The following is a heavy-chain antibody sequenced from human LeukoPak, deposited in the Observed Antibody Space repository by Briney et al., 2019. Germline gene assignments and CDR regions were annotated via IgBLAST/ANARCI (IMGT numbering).Heavy chain of an antibody. D-gene: IGHD3-10*01. CDR2: IYTSGST. CDR3: ARSRMVRGVIEFDP. CDR1: GGSISSGSYY. Sequence: SETLSLTCTVSGGSISSGSYYWSWIRQPAGKGLEWIGRIYTSGSTNYNPSLKSRVTISVDTSKNQFSLKLSSVTAADTAVYYCARSRMVRGVIEFDPWGQGTLVTVSP. V-gene: IGHV4-61*02. J-gene: IGHJ5*02.